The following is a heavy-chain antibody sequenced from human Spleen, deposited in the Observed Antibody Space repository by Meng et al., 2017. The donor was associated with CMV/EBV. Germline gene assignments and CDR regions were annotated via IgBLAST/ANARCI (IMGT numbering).Heavy chain of an antibody. CDR1: YIFTGYY. CDR2: INPNSGDT. CDR3: ARVGNSDSSGYYYETD. D-gene: IGHD3-22*01. V-gene: IGHV1-2*02. Sequence: YIFTGYYLHWVRQAPGQGLEWVGLINPNSGDTNYAQKFQGRVTMTSDTSISTAYMELSRLRSDDTAVYYCARVGNSDSSGYYYETDWGQGTLVTVSS. J-gene: IGHJ4*02.